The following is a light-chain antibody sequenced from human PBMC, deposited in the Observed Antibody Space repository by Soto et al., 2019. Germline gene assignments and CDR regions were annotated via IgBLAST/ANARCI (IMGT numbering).Light chain of an antibody. Sequence: EIVLRQSPGTLSLSPGERATLSCRASQSVSSNLAWYQQKPGQAPRLLIYGASTRATGIPARFSGSGSGTEFTLTISSLQSEDFAVYYCQQYNNWPPTTFGQGTRLEIK. CDR2: GAS. V-gene: IGKV3-15*01. J-gene: IGKJ5*01. CDR3: QQYNNWPPTT. CDR1: QSVSSN.